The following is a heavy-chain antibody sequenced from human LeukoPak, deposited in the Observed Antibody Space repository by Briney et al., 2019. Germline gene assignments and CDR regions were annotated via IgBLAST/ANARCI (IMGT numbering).Heavy chain of an antibody. CDR3: ARDAGSYPNWFDP. Sequence: GGSLRLSCAASGFTFSSYSMNWVRQAPGKGLEWVSYISSSSSTIYYAASVKGRFTISRDNAKNSLYLQMNSLRAEDTAVYYCARDAGSYPNWFDPWGQGTLVTVSS. V-gene: IGHV3-48*04. CDR2: ISSSSSTI. D-gene: IGHD1-26*01. J-gene: IGHJ5*02. CDR1: GFTFSSYS.